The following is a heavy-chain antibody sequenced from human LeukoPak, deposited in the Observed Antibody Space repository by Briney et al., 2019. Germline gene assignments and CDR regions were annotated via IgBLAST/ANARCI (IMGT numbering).Heavy chain of an antibody. Sequence: ASVKVSCKASGYTFTSYDTNWVRQATGQGLEWMGWMNPNSGNTGYAQKFQGRVTMTRNTSISTAYMELSSLRSEDTAVYYCARGNYDSSGYHLYYWGQGTLVTVSS. CDR1: GYTFTSYD. CDR3: ARGNYDSSGYHLYY. CDR2: MNPNSGNT. D-gene: IGHD3-22*01. J-gene: IGHJ4*02. V-gene: IGHV1-8*01.